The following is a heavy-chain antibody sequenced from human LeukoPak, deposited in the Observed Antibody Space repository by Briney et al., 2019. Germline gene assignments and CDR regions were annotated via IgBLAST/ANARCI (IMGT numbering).Heavy chain of an antibody. CDR3: AKTSGATPYYYYMDV. Sequence: GGSLRLSCAASGFAFSSYAMSWVRQAPGKGLEWVSGLSASGGITYYADSVKGRFTISRDNSKNKLYLQMNSLRAEDTAVYYCAKTSGATPYYYYMDVWGKGDTVTVSS. V-gene: IGHV3-23*01. D-gene: IGHD3-10*01. CDR2: LSASGGIT. CDR1: GFAFSSYA. J-gene: IGHJ6*03.